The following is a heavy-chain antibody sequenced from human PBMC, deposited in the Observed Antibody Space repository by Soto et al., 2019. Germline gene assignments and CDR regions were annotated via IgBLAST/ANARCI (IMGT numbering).Heavy chain of an antibody. D-gene: IGHD2-2*02. V-gene: IGHV5-10-1*01. Sequence: PGESLKISCNGSGYSFTSYWISWVRQMPGKGLEWMGRIDPSDSYTNYSPSFQGHVTISADKSISTAYLQWSSLKASDTAMYYCARKGYCSSTSCYTAGVYYGMDVWGQGTTVTVSS. CDR3: ARKGYCSSTSCYTAGVYYGMDV. J-gene: IGHJ6*02. CDR2: IDPSDSYT. CDR1: GYSFTSYW.